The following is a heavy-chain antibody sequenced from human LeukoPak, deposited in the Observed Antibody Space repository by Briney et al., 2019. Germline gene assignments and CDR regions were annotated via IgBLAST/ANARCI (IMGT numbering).Heavy chain of an antibody. CDR2: IYYNGST. V-gene: IGHV4-59*01. D-gene: IGHD3-22*01. CDR3: ARGGRSGYYNYYFDY. J-gene: IGHJ4*02. CDR1: GGSISSYY. Sequence: SETLSLTCTVSGGSISSYYWSWIRQPPGKGLEWIGYIYYNGSTNYNPSLKSRVTISVDTSKNQFSLKLSSVTAADTAVYYCARGGRSGYYNYYFDYWGQGTLVTVSS.